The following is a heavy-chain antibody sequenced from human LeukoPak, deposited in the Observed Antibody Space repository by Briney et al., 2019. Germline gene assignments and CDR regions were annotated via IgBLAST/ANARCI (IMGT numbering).Heavy chain of an antibody. CDR1: GFSLSTSGVG. J-gene: IGHJ4*02. Sequence: SGPTLVKPTQTLTLTCTFSGFSLSTSGVGVGWIRQPPGKALEWLALIYWNDDKRYSPSLKSRLTITKDTSKNQVVLTMTNMDPVDTATYHCAHRRRPRYNEWGDYFDYWGQGTLVTVSS. D-gene: IGHD1-1*01. CDR3: AHRRRPRYNEWGDYFDY. CDR2: IYWNDDK. V-gene: IGHV2-5*01.